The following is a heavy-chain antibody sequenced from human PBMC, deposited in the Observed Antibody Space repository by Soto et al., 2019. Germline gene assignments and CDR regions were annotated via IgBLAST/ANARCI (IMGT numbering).Heavy chain of an antibody. CDR2: IYYSGST. J-gene: IGHJ4*02. CDR3: ARLAVAGTHYYDY. D-gene: IGHD6-19*01. Sequence: SETLSLTCTVSGGSISSYDLSLIRQPPGKGLEWIGYIYYSGSTNYNPSLKSRVTISVDTSKNQFSLKLSSVTAADTAVYYCARLAVAGTHYYDYWGQGTLVTVSS. V-gene: IGHV4-59*08. CDR1: GGSISSYD.